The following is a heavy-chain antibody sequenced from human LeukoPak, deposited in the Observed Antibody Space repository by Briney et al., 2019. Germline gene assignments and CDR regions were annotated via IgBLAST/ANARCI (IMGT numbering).Heavy chain of an antibody. CDR2: ISAYNGNT. CDR1: GYTFTSYG. D-gene: IGHD5-12*01. V-gene: IGHV1-18*01. Sequence: ASVKVSCKASGYTFTSYGISWVRQAPGQGLEWMGWISAYNGNTNYAQKLQGRVTMTTDTSTSTAYMELRSLRSDDTAVYYCARAQTAKVATITGYWGQGTLVTVSS. J-gene: IGHJ4*02. CDR3: ARAQTAKVATITGY.